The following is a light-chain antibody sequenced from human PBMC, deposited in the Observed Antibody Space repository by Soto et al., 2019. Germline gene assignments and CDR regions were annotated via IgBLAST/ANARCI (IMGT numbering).Light chain of an antibody. Sequence: EIVMTQSPATLSVSPGERATLSCSASQSVSSNLAWYQQKPGQAPRLLIYGASTRATGIPARFSGSWSGTEFNLTISSMQSEDFAVYYCQQYNNWPPGTCGQGTKVEIK. CDR2: GAS. CDR3: QQYNNWPPGT. CDR1: QSVSSN. V-gene: IGKV3-15*01. J-gene: IGKJ1*01.